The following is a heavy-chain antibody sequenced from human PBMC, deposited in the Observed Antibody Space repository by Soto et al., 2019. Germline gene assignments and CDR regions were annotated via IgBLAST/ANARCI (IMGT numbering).Heavy chain of an antibody. CDR2: IKAGNGNT. CDR3: ARVVAAAPVYYGMDV. V-gene: IGHV1-3*01. J-gene: IGHJ6*02. D-gene: IGHD2-15*01. CDR1: GYTFTSYA. Sequence: ASVKVSCKASGYTFTSYAMHWVRQAPGQRQEWMGWIKAGNGNTKYAQKFQDRVTMNTDTSTSTGYIELRSLRSDDTVVYYCARVVAAAPVYYGMDVWGQGTTVNVSS.